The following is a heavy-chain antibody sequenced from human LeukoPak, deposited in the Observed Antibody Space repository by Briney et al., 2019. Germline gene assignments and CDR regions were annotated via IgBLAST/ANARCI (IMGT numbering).Heavy chain of an antibody. CDR3: AKVAATYYYDSSGYSDY. CDR1: GFTFSSYA. V-gene: IGHV3-23*01. D-gene: IGHD3-22*01. J-gene: IGHJ4*02. Sequence: QPGGSLRLSCAASGFTFSSYAMSWVRQAPGKGLEWVSAISGSGGSTYYADSVKGRFTISRDNSKNTLYLQMNSLRAEDTAVYYCAKVAATYYYDSSGYSDYWGQGTLVTVSS. CDR2: ISGSGGST.